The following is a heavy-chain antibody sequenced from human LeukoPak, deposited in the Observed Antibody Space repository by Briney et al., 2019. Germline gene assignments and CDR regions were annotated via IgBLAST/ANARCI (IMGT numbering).Heavy chain of an antibody. Sequence: GASVKVSCTASVGTFSSYAISWVRQAPGQGLGWMGGIIPIFGTANYAQKFQGRVTITADESTSTAYMKLSSLRSEGTAVYYCASGGIAVAASYYYYGMDVWGKGTTVTVSS. CDR1: VGTFSSYA. CDR2: IIPIFGTA. J-gene: IGHJ6*04. CDR3: ASGGIAVAASYYYYGMDV. V-gene: IGHV1-69*01. D-gene: IGHD6-19*01.